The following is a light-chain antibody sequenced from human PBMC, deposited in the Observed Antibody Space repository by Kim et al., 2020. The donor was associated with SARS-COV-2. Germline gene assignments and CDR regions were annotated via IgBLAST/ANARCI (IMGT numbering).Light chain of an antibody. V-gene: IGLV3-25*03. CDR1: SLPKQY. CDR2: KDS. CDR3: QSADSSGTWV. Sequence: SYELTQPPSVSVSPGQTARITCSGDSLPKQYAYWYQQKPGQAPVLVIYKDSERPSGIPERFSGSSSGTTVTLTISGVPAEDEDDYYCQSADSSGTWVFGGGTQLTV. J-gene: IGLJ3*02.